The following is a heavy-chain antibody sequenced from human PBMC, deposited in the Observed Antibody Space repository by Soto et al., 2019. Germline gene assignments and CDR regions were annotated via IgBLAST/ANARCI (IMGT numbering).Heavy chain of an antibody. CDR1: GFSIDEYG. V-gene: IGHV3-20*04. CDR3: ARDPAAGTPGY. Sequence: GGSMRVSCAASGFSIDEYGMSWVSQGPGKGLEWVSTINRHGDTTAYADSVKGRFTISRDNAKNSLYLHMNGLRAEDTAFYYCARDPAAGTPGYWGQGTLVTV. D-gene: IGHD6-13*01. CDR2: INRHGDTT. J-gene: IGHJ4*02.